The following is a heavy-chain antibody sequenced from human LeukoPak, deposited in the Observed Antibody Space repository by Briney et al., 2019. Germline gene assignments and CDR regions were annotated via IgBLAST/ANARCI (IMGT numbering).Heavy chain of an antibody. CDR2: INPSGGST. Sequence: APVKVSCKASGGTFSSYAISWVRQAPGQGLEWMGIINPSGGSTSYAQKFQGRVTMTRDTSTSTVYMELSSLRSEDTAVYYCARDHSASGYGTDDYYYYGMDVWGQGTTVTVSS. J-gene: IGHJ6*02. CDR1: GGTFSSYA. D-gene: IGHD2-2*01. CDR3: ARDHSASGYGTDDYYYYGMDV. V-gene: IGHV1-46*01.